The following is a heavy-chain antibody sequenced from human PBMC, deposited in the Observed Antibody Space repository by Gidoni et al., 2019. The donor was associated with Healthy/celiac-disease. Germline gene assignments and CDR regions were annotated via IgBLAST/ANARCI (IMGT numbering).Heavy chain of an antibody. J-gene: IGHJ3*02. CDR2: INHSGST. V-gene: IGHV4-34*01. CDR3: ARGIWNDYGGNPDDGLDI. CDR1: GGSFSGYY. Sequence: QVQLQQWGAGLLKPSETLSLTCAVYGGSFSGYYWSWIRQPPGKGLEWIGEINHSGSTNYNPSLKSRVTISVDTSKNQFSLKLSSVTAADTAVYYCARGIWNDYGGNPDDGLDIWGQGTMVTVSS. D-gene: IGHD4-17*01.